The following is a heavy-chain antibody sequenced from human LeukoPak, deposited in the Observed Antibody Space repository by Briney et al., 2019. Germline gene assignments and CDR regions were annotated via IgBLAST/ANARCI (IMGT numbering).Heavy chain of an antibody. V-gene: IGHV1-8*03. D-gene: IGHD6-13*01. J-gene: IGHJ4*02. Sequence: ASVNVSCKASGYTFTSYGISWVRQAPGQGLEWMGWMNPNSGNTGYAQKFQGRVTITRNTSISTAYMELSSLRSEDTAVYYCAIAAAGTGDYWGQGTLVTVSS. CDR3: AIAAAGTGDY. CDR1: GYTFTSYG. CDR2: MNPNSGNT.